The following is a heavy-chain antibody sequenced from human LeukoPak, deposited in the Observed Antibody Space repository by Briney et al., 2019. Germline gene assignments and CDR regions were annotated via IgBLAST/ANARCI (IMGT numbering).Heavy chain of an antibody. CDR1: GFTFSNYG. D-gene: IGHD5-18*01. Sequence: PGGSLRLSCAASGFTFSNYGMNWVRQAPGKGLEWVSSISSSSSYIYYADSVKGRFTISRDNTKNSLYLQMNSLRAEDTAVYYCARGVGYSYGPPPDYWGQGTLVTVSS. V-gene: IGHV3-21*01. CDR3: ARGVGYSYGPPPDY. J-gene: IGHJ4*02. CDR2: ISSSSSYI.